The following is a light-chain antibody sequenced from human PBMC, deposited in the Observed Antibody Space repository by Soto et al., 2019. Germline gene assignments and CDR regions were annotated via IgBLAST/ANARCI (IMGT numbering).Light chain of an antibody. Sequence: QSVLTQPPSASWTPGQRVTIACSGSTSNIGRSTVSWYQQFPGAAPKLLIYSNTQRPLGGPVRFSGSKSDTSASLAISGLQSEDEADYYCATWNDGVFVFGIGTKVTVL. V-gene: IGLV1-44*01. CDR2: SNT. CDR3: ATWNDGVFV. CDR1: TSNIGRST. J-gene: IGLJ1*01.